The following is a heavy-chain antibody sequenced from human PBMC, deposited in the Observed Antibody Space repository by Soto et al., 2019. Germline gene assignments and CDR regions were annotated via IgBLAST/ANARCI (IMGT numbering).Heavy chain of an antibody. CDR2: ISSSGSTI. V-gene: IGHV3-11*01. Sequence: GSLRLSCAASGFTFSDYYMSWIRQAPGKGLEWVSYISSSGSTIYYADSVKGRFTISRDNAKNSLYLQMNSLRAEDTAVYYCARDLAVAVIFDYWGQGTLVTVSS. D-gene: IGHD6-19*01. CDR3: ARDLAVAVIFDY. CDR1: GFTFSDYY. J-gene: IGHJ4*02.